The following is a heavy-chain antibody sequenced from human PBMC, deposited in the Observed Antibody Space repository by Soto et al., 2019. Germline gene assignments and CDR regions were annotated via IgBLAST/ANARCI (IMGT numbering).Heavy chain of an antibody. J-gene: IGHJ5*02. CDR2: INPNSGGT. CDR3: ARDEGYSYGFWFDP. CDR1: GYTFTGYY. V-gene: IGHV1-2*02. D-gene: IGHD5-18*01. Sequence: GASVKVSCKASGYTFTGYYMHWVRQAPGQGLELMGWINPNSGGTNYAQKFQGRVTMTRDTSISTAYMELSRLRSDDTAVYYCARDEGYSYGFWFDPWGQGTLVTVSS.